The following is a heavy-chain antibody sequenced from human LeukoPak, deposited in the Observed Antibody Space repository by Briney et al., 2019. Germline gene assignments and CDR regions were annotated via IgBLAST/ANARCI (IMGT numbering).Heavy chain of an antibody. V-gene: IGHV3-30*02. CDR2: IRYDGSNK. CDR3: TTGLVAYYLPDAFDI. D-gene: IGHD5-12*01. Sequence: GGSLRLSCAASGFTFSSYGMHWVRQAPGKGLEWVAFIRYDGSNKYYADSVKGRFTISRDDSKNTLYLQMNSLKTEDTAVYYCTTGLVAYYLPDAFDIWGQGTMVTVSS. CDR1: GFTFSSYG. J-gene: IGHJ3*02.